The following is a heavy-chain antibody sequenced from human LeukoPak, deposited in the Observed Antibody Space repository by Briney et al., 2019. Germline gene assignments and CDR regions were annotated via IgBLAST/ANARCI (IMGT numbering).Heavy chain of an antibody. V-gene: IGHV3-7*01. CDR1: GFNFNSKW. CDR2: INQDGSEK. J-gene: IGHJ4*02. Sequence: GGSLRLSCATSGFNFNSKWMTWVRQAPGKGLEWVGNINQDGSEKYHGDSVKGRFTISRDNAKSSLFLEMSSLRAEDTAVYYCADPPSDFWGQGTLVAVSS. CDR3: ADPPSDF.